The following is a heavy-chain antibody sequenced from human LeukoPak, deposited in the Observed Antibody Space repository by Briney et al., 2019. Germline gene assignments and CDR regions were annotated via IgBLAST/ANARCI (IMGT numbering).Heavy chain of an antibody. J-gene: IGHJ4*02. D-gene: IGHD6-6*01. Sequence: GGSLRLSCAASGFTFDDYAMHWVRQAPGKGLERVSGISWDSATIGYADSVKGRFTISRDNANNSLYLQMNSLRAEDTALYYCAKDMREHIAATGLGYWGQGTLVTVSS. CDR1: GFTFDDYA. CDR3: AKDMREHIAATGLGY. CDR2: ISWDSATI. V-gene: IGHV3-9*01.